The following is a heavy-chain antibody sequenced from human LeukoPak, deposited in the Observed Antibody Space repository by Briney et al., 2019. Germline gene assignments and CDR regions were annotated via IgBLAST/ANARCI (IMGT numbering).Heavy chain of an antibody. CDR3: ARGALYAYYMDV. J-gene: IGHJ6*03. V-gene: IGHV3-74*01. CDR2: IKTDGSST. Sequence: GGSLRLSCADSGFTFSSYWLHWVRQAPGKGLGWVSRIKTDGSSTNYADSVKARFTVSTDNAKNTLYLQMNSLRAEDTAVYYCARGALYAYYMDVWGKGTTVIVSS. D-gene: IGHD2-2*02. CDR1: GFTFSSYW.